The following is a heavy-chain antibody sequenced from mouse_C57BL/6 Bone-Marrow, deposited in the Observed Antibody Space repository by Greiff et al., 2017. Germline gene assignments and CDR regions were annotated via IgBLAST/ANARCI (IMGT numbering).Heavy chain of an antibody. J-gene: IGHJ4*01. CDR1: GFTFSSYA. CDR2: ISSGGDYI. D-gene: IGHD2-5*01. V-gene: IGHV5-9-1*02. CDR3: TRVYYSNYAYAMDY. Sequence: EVKVVESGAGLVKPGGSLKLSCAASGFTFSSYAMSWVRQTPEKRLEWVAYISSGGDYIYSADTVKGRFTISRDNARNTLYLQMSSLTSEDTAMYYCTRVYYSNYAYAMDYWGQGTSVTVSS.